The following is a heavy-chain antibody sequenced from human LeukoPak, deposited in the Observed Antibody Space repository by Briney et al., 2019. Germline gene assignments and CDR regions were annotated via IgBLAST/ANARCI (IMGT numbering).Heavy chain of an antibody. Sequence: GGSLRLSCAASGFTFSGSAMHWVRQASGKGLEWVGRIKSKTDGGTTDYAAPVKGRFTISRDDSKNTLYLQMNSLKTEDTAVYYCCGSYYRGWVDYWGQGTLVTVSS. J-gene: IGHJ4*02. CDR2: IKSKTDGGTT. CDR3: CGSYYRGWVDY. CDR1: GFTFSGSA. V-gene: IGHV3-15*01. D-gene: IGHD1-26*01.